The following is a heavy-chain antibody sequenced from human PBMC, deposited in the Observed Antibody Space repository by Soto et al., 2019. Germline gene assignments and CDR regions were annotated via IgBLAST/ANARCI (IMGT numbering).Heavy chain of an antibody. D-gene: IGHD6-19*01. V-gene: IGHV3-9*01. CDR2: ISWNSGSI. Sequence: EVQLVESGGGLVQPGRSLRLSCAASGFTFDDYAMHWFRQAPGKGLEWVSGISWNSGSIGYADSVKGRFTISRDNAKNSLYLQMNSLRAEDTALYYCAKDIGYSSGWYDYWGQGTLVTVSS. CDR1: GFTFDDYA. J-gene: IGHJ4*02. CDR3: AKDIGYSSGWYDY.